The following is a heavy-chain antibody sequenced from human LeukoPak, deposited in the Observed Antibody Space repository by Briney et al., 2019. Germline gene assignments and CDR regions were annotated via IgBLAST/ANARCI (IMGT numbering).Heavy chain of an antibody. J-gene: IGHJ5*02. V-gene: IGHV4-34*01. D-gene: IGHD6-13*01. CDR3: ARGAWDSSWYESGNWFDP. Sequence: PSETLSLTCAVYGGSFSGYYWSWIRQPPGKGLEWIGEINHSGSTNYNPSLKSRVTISVDTSKNQFSLKLSSVTAADTAVYYCARGAWDSSWYESGNWFDPWGQGTLVTVSS. CDR1: GGSFSGYY. CDR2: INHSGST.